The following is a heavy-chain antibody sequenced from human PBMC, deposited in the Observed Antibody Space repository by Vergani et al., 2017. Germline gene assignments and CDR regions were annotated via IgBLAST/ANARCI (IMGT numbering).Heavy chain of an antibody. J-gene: IGHJ1*01. V-gene: IGHV1-69*04. CDR2: IIPILGIA. D-gene: IGHD4-17*01. CDR1: GGTFRSYA. Sequence: QVQLVQSGAEVTKPGSSVKVSCKASGGTFRSYAISWVRQAPRQGLEWMGRIIPILGIANYAQKFQGRVTSTADKSTSTAYMELSSLRAEDTAVYYCARDRGTVTTPNTFQHWGQGTLVTSSS. CDR3: ARDRGTVTTPNTFQH.